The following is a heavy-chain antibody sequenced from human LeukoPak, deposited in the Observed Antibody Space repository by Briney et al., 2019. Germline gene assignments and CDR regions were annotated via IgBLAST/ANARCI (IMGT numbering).Heavy chain of an antibody. J-gene: IGHJ4*02. V-gene: IGHV5-51*01. CDR1: GYSFTSYW. Sequence: GESLKVSCRGSGYSFTSYWIGWVRQMPGKGLEWMVIIYPGDSDTRYSPSFQGQVTFSADKSISTAYLQWSSLKASDTAMYYCARLSSRANDYYFDYWGQGTLVTVSS. CDR3: ARLSSRANDYYFDY. CDR2: IYPGDSDT. D-gene: IGHD6-13*01.